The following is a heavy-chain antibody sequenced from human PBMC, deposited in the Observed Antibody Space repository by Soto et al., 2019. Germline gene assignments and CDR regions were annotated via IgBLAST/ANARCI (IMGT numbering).Heavy chain of an antibody. CDR1: GFTFEDYA. J-gene: IGHJ4*02. D-gene: IGHD3-22*01. CDR3: AKMVTWDSSGYYQGGFDC. V-gene: IGHV3-9*01. Sequence: EMHLVESGGGWLQPGRSLPISCEASGFTFEDYALHWVRQAPGKGLEWVSGISWNSGKIIYADSVKGRFTISRDNAKNSLYLQMNSLRPEDTALYYCAKMVTWDSSGYYQGGFDCWGQGTLVTVSS. CDR2: ISWNSGKI.